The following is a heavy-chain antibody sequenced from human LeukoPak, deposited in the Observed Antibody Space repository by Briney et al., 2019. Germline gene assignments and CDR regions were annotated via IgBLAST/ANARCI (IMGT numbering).Heavy chain of an antibody. CDR1: GFTFSSYG. V-gene: IGHV3-23*01. CDR3: AKSNPYYYDSSGYYSLLDY. Sequence: GGSLRLSCAASGFTFSSYGMHWVRQAPGKGLEWVSAISGSGGSTYYADSVKGRFTISRDNSKNTLYLQMNSLRAEDTAVYYCAKSNPYYYDSSGYYSLLDYWGQGTLVTVSS. J-gene: IGHJ4*02. D-gene: IGHD3-22*01. CDR2: ISGSGGST.